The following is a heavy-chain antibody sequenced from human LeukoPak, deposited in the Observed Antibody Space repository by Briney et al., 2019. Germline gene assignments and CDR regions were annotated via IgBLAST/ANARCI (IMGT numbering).Heavy chain of an antibody. V-gene: IGHV3-30-3*01. CDR2: ISYDGSNK. Sequence: QPGRSLRLSCAASGFTFSSYAMHWVRQAPGKGLEWVAVISYDGSNKYYADSVKGRFTISRDNSKNTLYLQMNSLRAEDTAVYYCARDRLRYSSGWYHFDYWGQGTLVTASS. CDR3: ARDRLRYSSGWYHFDY. J-gene: IGHJ4*02. D-gene: IGHD6-19*01. CDR1: GFTFSSYA.